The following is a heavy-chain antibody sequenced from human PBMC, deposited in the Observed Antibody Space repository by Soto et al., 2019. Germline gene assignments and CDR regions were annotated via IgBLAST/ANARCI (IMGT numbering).Heavy chain of an antibody. V-gene: IGHV4-39*01. J-gene: IGHJ5*02. CDR1: GGSIRSSSYY. CDR2: IYYSGSP. D-gene: IGHD3-10*01. Sequence: PSETLSLTCTVSGGSIRSSSYYWGWIRQPPGKGLEWIGSIYYSGSPYYNPSLKSRVTISVDTSKNQFSLKLTSVTAADTAVYYCARLVLDYGSGTGGWFDPWGQGALVTVSS. CDR3: ARLVLDYGSGTGGWFDP.